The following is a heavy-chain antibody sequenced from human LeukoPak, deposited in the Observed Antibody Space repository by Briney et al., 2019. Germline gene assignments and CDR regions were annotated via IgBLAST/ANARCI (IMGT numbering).Heavy chain of an antibody. V-gene: IGHV3-74*01. CDR3: ARDPTADDY. CDR1: GFTFSSYW. Sequence: GGSLRLSCAASGFTFSSYWMHWVRQVLGKGLVWVARINGDGSNIAYADSVRGRFTISRDNAKNSLFLQMNSLRAEDTAIYYCARDPTADDYWGQGTLVTVSS. D-gene: IGHD2-2*01. J-gene: IGHJ4*02. CDR2: INGDGSNI.